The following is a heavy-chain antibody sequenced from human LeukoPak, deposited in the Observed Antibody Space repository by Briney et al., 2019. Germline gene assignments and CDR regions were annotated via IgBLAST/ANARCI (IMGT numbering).Heavy chain of an antibody. D-gene: IGHD3-10*01. Sequence: GGSLRLSCAASGFTFSSYWMSWVRQAPGKGLEWVANIKQDGSEKYYVDSVKGRFTISRDNTKKSLYLQMNSLRAEDTAVYYCARDREEMVRAPYAFGIWGQGTMVTVS. J-gene: IGHJ3*02. V-gene: IGHV3-7*01. CDR3: ARDREEMVRAPYAFGI. CDR2: IKQDGSEK. CDR1: GFTFSSYW.